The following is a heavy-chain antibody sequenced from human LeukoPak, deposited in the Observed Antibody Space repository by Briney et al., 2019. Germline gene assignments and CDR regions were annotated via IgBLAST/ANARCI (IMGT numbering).Heavy chain of an antibody. CDR3: ARDSTSSSSSWYNWFDP. CDR2: TYYRSKWYN. D-gene: IGHD6-13*01. V-gene: IGHV6-1*01. CDR1: GDSVSSNSAA. J-gene: IGHJ5*02. Sequence: SQTLSLTCAISGDSVSSNSAAWNWIRQSPSRGLEWLGRTYYRSKWYNDYAVSVKSRITINPDTPKNQFSLQLNSVTPEDTAVYYCARDSTSSSSSWYNWFDPWGQGTLVTVSS.